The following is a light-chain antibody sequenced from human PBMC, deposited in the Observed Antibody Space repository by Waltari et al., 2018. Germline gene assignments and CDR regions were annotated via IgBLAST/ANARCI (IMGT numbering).Light chain of an antibody. CDR1: TAIIGNNY. J-gene: IGLJ2*01. CDR3: GTWDNTLSAV. CDR2: GND. V-gene: IGLV1-51*02. Sequence: QSVLTQPPSVSAAPGQKVTISCPGSTAIIGNNYFSWYQQFPGAAPKVLIYGNDKRATGIPDRFSGSKSGTSATLDITGLQTGDEADYYCGTWDNTLSAVFGGGTKVTVL.